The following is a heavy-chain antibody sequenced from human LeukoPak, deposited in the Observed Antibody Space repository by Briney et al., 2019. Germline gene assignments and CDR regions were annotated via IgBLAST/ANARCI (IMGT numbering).Heavy chain of an antibody. CDR2: IYTSGST. D-gene: IGHD2-21*01. J-gene: IGHJ6*03. V-gene: IGHV4-4*07. Sequence: PSDPLSLTCTLSGGSMSSYEEICIRHPTGKRLEWIGRIYTSGSTDYNSLLKSRVTMSVDTSKNQFSLKLSSVVAANAAVYYCARDLGVALRDYYYYMDVWGKGNTVTVSS. CDR1: GGSMSSYE. CDR3: ARDLGVALRDYYYYMDV.